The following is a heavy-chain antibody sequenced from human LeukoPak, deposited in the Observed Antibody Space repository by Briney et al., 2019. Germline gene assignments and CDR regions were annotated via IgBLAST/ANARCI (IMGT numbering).Heavy chain of an antibody. CDR2: IYTTGST. D-gene: IGHD2-15*01. V-gene: IGHV4-4*07. CDR1: GDSISSYY. J-gene: IGHJ4*02. CDR3: ARESLGYCSGGSCPYYFDY. Sequence: KPSETLSLTCTVSGDSISSYYWSWIRQPAGKGLEWIGRIYTTGSTNYNPSLKSRVTMSVDTSKNQFSLKLSSVTAADTAVYYCARESLGYCSGGSCPYYFDYWGQGTLVTVSS.